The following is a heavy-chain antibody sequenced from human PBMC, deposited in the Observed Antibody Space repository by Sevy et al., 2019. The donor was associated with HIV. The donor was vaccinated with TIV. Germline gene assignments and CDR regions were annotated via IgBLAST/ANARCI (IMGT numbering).Heavy chain of an antibody. Sequence: SETLSLTCTVSGGSISSYYWSWIRQPPWKGLEWIRYIYYSRSTNYNPSLNSRVTISVDTSKDQCSLKLSSVTAADTAMDYCARLTQYYYDSSDYSYYYYGMDVWGQGTTVTVSS. CDR2: IYYSRST. CDR1: GGSISSYY. D-gene: IGHD3-22*01. V-gene: IGHV4-59*01. CDR3: ARLTQYYYDSSDYSYYYYGMDV. J-gene: IGHJ6*02.